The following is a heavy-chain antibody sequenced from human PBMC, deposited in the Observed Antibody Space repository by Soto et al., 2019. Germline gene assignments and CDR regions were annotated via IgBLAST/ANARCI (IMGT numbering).Heavy chain of an antibody. CDR2: SRPDTDDR. V-gene: IGHV3-7*04. CDR3: AREDGTFDY. CDR1: GFNFSRYW. J-gene: IGHJ4*02. Sequence: VQLVESGGGLVQPGGSLRLSCTVSGFNFSRYWMNWVRQDPGKGLEWVANSRPDTDDRFHADSVRGRFSISRDNAKKSLFLQMNSLRVEDTAVYYCAREDGTFDYWGQGILVTVSS. D-gene: IGHD1-26*01.